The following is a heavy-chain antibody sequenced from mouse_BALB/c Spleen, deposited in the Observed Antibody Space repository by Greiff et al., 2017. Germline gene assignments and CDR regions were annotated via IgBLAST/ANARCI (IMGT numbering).Heavy chain of an antibody. D-gene: IGHD2-3*01. J-gene: IGHJ3*01. Sequence: EVLLVESGGGLVQPGESLKLSCESNEYAFPSHDMSWVRKTPEKRLELVAAINSDGGSTYYPDTMERRFIISRDNTKKALYLQMSRLRSEDTALYYCTRHEEYDAFAYWGQGTLVTVSA. CDR2: INSDGGST. CDR3: TRHEEYDAFAY. V-gene: IGHV5-2*01. CDR1: EYAFPSHD.